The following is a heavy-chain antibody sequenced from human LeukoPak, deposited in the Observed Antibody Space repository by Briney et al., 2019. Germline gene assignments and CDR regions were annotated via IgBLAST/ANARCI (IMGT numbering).Heavy chain of an antibody. Sequence: PGGSLRLSCAASGFTFSSYAMSWVRQAPGKGLEWVSAISGSGFTYYADSVKGRFIISRDNSKNTLYLQMNSLRAEDTAVYFCAKDFTTGGSGSYLDTYFDYWGQGTLVTVSS. D-gene: IGHD3-10*01. CDR3: AKDFTTGGSGSYLDTYFDY. V-gene: IGHV3-23*01. CDR2: ISGSGFT. J-gene: IGHJ4*02. CDR1: GFTFSSYA.